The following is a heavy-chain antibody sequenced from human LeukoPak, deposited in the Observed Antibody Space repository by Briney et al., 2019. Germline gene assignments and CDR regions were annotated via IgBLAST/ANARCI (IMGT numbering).Heavy chain of an antibody. D-gene: IGHD3-22*01. CDR2: ISSSSSYI. Sequence: PGGSLRLSCAASGFTFSSYSMNWVRQAPGKGLEWVSSISSSSSYIYYADSVKGRFTISRDNAKNSLYLQMNSLRAEDTAVYYCARDVPPNYYDSSGYPVDIWGQGTMVTVSS. CDR1: GFTFSSYS. CDR3: ARDVPPNYYDSSGYPVDI. V-gene: IGHV3-21*01. J-gene: IGHJ3*02.